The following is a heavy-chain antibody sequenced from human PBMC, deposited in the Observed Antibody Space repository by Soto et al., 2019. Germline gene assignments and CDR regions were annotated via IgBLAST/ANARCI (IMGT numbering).Heavy chain of an antibody. D-gene: IGHD3-16*01. J-gene: IGHJ4*02. CDR3: ARGRGGGGGPHFDD. Sequence: PGGSLRLSCAASGFTFSSYVMTWARQAPGKGLEWVSNIGGGGATTYYADPVKGRFTVSRDNSKDTLYLQMNSLRDDDTAVYYCARGRGGGGGPHFDDWGQGTLVTVSS. V-gene: IGHV3-23*01. CDR2: IGGGGATT. CDR1: GFTFSSYV.